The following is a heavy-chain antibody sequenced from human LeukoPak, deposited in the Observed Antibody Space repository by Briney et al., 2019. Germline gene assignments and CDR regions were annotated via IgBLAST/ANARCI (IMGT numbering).Heavy chain of an antibody. D-gene: IGHD3-10*01. CDR2: ISAYNGNT. CDR3: ARGPLWFVDFPNFDY. V-gene: IGHV1-18*01. Sequence: ASVKVSCKASGYTFTSYGISWVRQAPGQGLEWMGWISAYNGNTNYAQKLQGRVTMTTDTSTSTAYMELRSLRSDDTAVYYCARGPLWFVDFPNFDYWGQGTLVTVSS. J-gene: IGHJ4*02. CDR1: GYTFTSYG.